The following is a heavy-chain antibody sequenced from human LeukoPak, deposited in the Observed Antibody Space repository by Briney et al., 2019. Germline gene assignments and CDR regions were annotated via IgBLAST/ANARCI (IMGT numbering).Heavy chain of an antibody. J-gene: IGHJ4*02. CDR3: ARDLTAYSGSYLPLRY. CDR1: GGTFSSYA. D-gene: IGHD1-26*01. CDR2: ISVYNGNT. Sequence: ASVKVSCKASGGTFSSYAISWVRQAPGQGLEWMGWISVYNGNTNYAQNLQGRVTMTTDTSTSTAYMELRSLRSDDTAVYYCARDLTAYSGSYLPLRYWGQGTLVTVSS. V-gene: IGHV1-18*01.